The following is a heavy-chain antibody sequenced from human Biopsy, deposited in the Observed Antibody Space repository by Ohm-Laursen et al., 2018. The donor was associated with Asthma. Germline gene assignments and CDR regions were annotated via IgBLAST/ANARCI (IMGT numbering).Heavy chain of an antibody. V-gene: IGHV4-39*01. CDR3: VRGSSSWHHGPFHYYYGLDV. D-gene: IGHD6-13*01. CDR2: IYYRGTT. CDR1: GGYMRSGNYY. Sequence: PGTLSLTCRLSSGSGGYMRSGNYYWGWIRQPPGKGLEWIGSIYYRGTTYYNPSLESRVTVSADTSKNQFSLKLTSVTAADTAVYYCVRGSSSWHHGPFHYYYGLDVWGQGTTATVSS. J-gene: IGHJ6*02.